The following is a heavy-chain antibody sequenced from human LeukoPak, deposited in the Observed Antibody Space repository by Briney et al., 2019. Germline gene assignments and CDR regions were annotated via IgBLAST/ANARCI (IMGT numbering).Heavy chain of an antibody. CDR1: GYTFNDYY. CDR3: AREGDYVGGSYRRLYFDY. J-gene: IGHJ4*02. Sequence: ASVKVTCKASGYTFNDYYIHWVRQAPGQGLEWMGWINPNSGGTNYAKKFQGWVTMTRDTSISTAYMELTRLRDDDTAVYYCAREGDYVGGSYRRLYFDYWGQGTLVTVSS. CDR2: INPNSGGT. D-gene: IGHD3-16*02. V-gene: IGHV1-2*04.